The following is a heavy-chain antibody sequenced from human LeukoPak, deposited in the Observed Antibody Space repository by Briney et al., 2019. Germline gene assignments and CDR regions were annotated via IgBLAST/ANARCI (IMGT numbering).Heavy chain of an antibody. D-gene: IGHD3-9*01. CDR3: VKDSGYYYDILTGPRNWFDP. V-gene: IGHV3-11*06. Sequence: PGGSLRLSCAASGFTFSDYYMSWIRQAPGKGLEWVSYISSSSSYTNYADSVKGRFTISRDNAKNTLFLQMSRLRAEDTAVYYCVKDSGYYYDILTGPRNWFDPWGQGALVTVSS. CDR1: GFTFSDYY. J-gene: IGHJ5*02. CDR2: ISSSSSYT.